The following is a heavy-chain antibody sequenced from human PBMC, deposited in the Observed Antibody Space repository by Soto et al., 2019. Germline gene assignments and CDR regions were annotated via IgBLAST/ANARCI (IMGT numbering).Heavy chain of an antibody. V-gene: IGHV1-69*06. CDR2: IIPIFGTS. CDR3: VRGKITDMATILRYKWFAH. CDR1: GGTFNNHA. Sequence: QVQLVQSGAEMKKPGSSVKVSCKASGGTFNNHAINWVRQAPGQGLEWMGGIIPIFGTSNYAQKFQGRVTITSNKSTRTAYRELRSVRTEDTAVYYCVRGKITDMATILRYKWFAHWGEGTVVPVSS. J-gene: IGHJ5*02. D-gene: IGHD5-12*01.